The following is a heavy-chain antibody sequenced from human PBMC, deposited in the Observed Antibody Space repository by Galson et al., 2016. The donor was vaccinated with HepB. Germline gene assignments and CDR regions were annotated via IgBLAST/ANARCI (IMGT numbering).Heavy chain of an antibody. J-gene: IGHJ6*02. D-gene: IGHD5-18*01. V-gene: IGHV3-23*01. Sequence: SLRLSCAASGFTFTRYAMTWVRQAPGKGLEWVSSITSSGGNTYYTDSVKGRFTISRDNSQNTLLLQMNSLRAEDTAVYYCAKRPYSYGWHYGMDVWGQGTTVTVSS. CDR3: AKRPYSYGWHYGMDV. CDR1: GFTFTRYA. CDR2: ITSSGGNT.